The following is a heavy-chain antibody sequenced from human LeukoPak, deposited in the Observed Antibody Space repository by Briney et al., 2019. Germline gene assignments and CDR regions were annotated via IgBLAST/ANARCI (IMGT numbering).Heavy chain of an antibody. V-gene: IGHV1-69*05. CDR3: AGLGGGYNYYFDY. CDR2: IIPIFGTA. D-gene: IGHD5-24*01. J-gene: IGHJ4*02. Sequence: SVKVSCKASGGTFSSYAISWVRQAPGQGLEWMGGIIPIFGTANYAQKFQGRVTITTDESTSTAYMELSSLRSEDTAVYYCAGLGGGYNYYFDYWGQGTLVTASS. CDR1: GGTFSSYA.